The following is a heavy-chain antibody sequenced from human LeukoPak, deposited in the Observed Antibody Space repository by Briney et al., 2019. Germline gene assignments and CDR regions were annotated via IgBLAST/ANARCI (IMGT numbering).Heavy chain of an antibody. V-gene: IGHV3-30*02. CDR2: IRYDGSNQ. J-gene: IGHJ6*04. Sequence: SGGSLRLSCAASGFTFSNYGMHWVRQAPGKGLESVAFIRYDGSNQYYADSVKGRFTISRDNSKNTLYLQMNSLRAEDTAVYYCAKGAYDILTEDVWGKGTTVTVSS. D-gene: IGHD3-9*01. CDR3: AKGAYDILTEDV. CDR1: GFTFSNYG.